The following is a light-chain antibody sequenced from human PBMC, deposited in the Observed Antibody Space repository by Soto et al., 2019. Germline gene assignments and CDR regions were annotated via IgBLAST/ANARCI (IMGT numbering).Light chain of an antibody. CDR1: SSDVGSYTL. J-gene: IGLJ1*01. V-gene: IGLV2-23*02. CDR3: WSYAGSFTYV. Sequence: QSVLTQPASVSGSPGQSITISCTGSSSDVGSYTLVSWYQQHPGKVPKRMIYEVSKRPSGVSLRFSGSRSGNTASLTISGLQAEDEADYFCWSYAGSFTYVFGTGTKVTVL. CDR2: EVS.